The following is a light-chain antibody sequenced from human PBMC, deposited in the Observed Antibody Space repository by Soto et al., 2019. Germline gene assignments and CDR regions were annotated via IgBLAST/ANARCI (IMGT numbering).Light chain of an antibody. V-gene: IGLV1-44*01. CDR1: SSNIGGNT. CDR2: SNR. J-gene: IGLJ2*01. Sequence: QSVLTQPPSASGTPGQRVTIPCSGSSSNIGGNTVHWYRQLPGTAPKLLIYSNRQRPSGVPDRFSGSKSGTSASLAISGLQSDDEADYYCAAWDDSLNGVVFGGGTKLTVL. CDR3: AAWDDSLNGVV.